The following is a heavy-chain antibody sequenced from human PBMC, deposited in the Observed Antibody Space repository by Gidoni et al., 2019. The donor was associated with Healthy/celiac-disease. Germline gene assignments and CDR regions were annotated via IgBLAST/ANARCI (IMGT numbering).Heavy chain of an antibody. CDR3: ARANAFLEWLPHYFDY. CDR1: GGSIRRGGYY. CDR2: IYYSGST. Sequence: QVQLQESGPGLVKPSQTLSLTCTVSGGSIRRGGYYWSWIRQHPGKGLEWIGYIYYSGSTYYNPSLKSRVTISVDTSKNQFSLKLSSVTAADTAVYYCARANAFLEWLPHYFDYWGQGTLVTVSS. V-gene: IGHV4-31*03. D-gene: IGHD3-3*01. J-gene: IGHJ4*02.